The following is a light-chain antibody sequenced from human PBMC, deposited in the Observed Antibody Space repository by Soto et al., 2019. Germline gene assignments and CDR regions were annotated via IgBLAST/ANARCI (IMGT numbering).Light chain of an antibody. J-gene: IGKJ4*01. CDR3: QKYNSAPLT. Sequence: DIQMTHSPSSLSASVGDRVTITCRASQGISNYLAWYQQKPGKVPKLLIYAASTLKSGVPSRFSGSGCGTDFTLTISSLQPEDVASYYCQKYNSAPLTFAGATKVDIK. CDR1: QGISNY. V-gene: IGKV1-27*01. CDR2: AAS.